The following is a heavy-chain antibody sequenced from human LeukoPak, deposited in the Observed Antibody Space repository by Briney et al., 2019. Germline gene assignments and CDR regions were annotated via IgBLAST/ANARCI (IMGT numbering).Heavy chain of an antibody. CDR2: ISGSGGST. J-gene: IGHJ4*02. V-gene: IGHV3-23*01. D-gene: IGHD6-13*01. CDR1: GFTFSSYA. CDR3: AKDRRGIAAAGYFDY. Sequence: PGGSLRLSCAASGFTFSSYAMSWVRQAPGKGLEWVSAISGSGGSTYYADSVKGRFTISRDNSKNTLYLQMNSLRAEDTAVYYWAKDRRGIAAAGYFDYWGQGTLVTVSS.